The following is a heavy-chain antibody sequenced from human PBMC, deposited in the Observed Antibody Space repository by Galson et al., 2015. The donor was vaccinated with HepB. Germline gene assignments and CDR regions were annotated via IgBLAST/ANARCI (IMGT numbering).Heavy chain of an antibody. CDR1: GFTFYTYA. Sequence: SLRLSCAASGFTFYTYAMTWVRQAPGKGLEWVSTISGGGTIYYADSVKGRFTISRDNSKNTLYLQMNSLRAEDAAVYYCAKLPTGYSYGYFDYWGQGTRVIVSS. V-gene: IGHV3-23*01. CDR3: AKLPTGYSYGYFDY. J-gene: IGHJ4*02. CDR2: ISGGGTI. D-gene: IGHD5-18*01.